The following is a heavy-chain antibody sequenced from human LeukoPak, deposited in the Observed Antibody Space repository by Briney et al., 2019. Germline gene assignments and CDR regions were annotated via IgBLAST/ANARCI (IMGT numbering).Heavy chain of an antibody. V-gene: IGHV3-66*02. J-gene: IGHJ6*03. CDR1: GFTVSSNY. CDR3: ARDLAAAGIGYYYYYYYMDV. D-gene: IGHD6-13*01. CDR2: IYSGGST. Sequence: GGSLRLSCAASGFTVSSNYMSWVRQAPGKGLEWVSVIYSGGSTYYADSVKGRFTISRDNSKNTLYLQMNSLRAEDTAVYYCARDLAAAGIGYYYYYYYMDVWGKGTTVTVSS.